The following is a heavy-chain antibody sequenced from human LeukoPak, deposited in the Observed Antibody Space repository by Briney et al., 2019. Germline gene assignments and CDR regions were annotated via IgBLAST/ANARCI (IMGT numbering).Heavy chain of an antibody. D-gene: IGHD4-17*01. Sequence: SEKVSCKASGDTFTSYDINWVRQATGQGLEWMGWMNPNSGNTGYAQKFQGRVTMTRNTSISTAYMELSSLRSEDTAVYYCARGSWWYGDYYFDYWGEGTLVTVSS. CDR3: ARGSWWYGDYYFDY. CDR1: GDTFTSYD. V-gene: IGHV1-8*01. J-gene: IGHJ4*02. CDR2: MNPNSGNT.